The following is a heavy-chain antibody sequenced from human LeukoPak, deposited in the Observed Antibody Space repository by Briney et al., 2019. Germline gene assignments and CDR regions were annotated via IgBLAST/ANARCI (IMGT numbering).Heavy chain of an antibody. D-gene: IGHD3-10*01. CDR3: ARDYIDAGAFGI. CDR1: GFTFSSYG. V-gene: IGHV3-33*01. J-gene: IGHJ3*02. Sequence: GGSLRLSCAASGFTFSSYGMHWVRQAPGKGLEWVAVIWYDGSNKYYADSVKGRFTISRDNSKNTLYLQMNSLRAEDTAVYYCARDYIDAGAFGIWGQGTMVTVSS. CDR2: IWYDGSNK.